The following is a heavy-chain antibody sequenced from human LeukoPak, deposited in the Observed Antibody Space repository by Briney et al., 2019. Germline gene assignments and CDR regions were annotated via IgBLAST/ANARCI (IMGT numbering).Heavy chain of an antibody. D-gene: IGHD1-7*01. CDR2: IIPIFGTA. Sequence: ASVKVSCKASGGTFSSYAISWVRQAPGQGLEWMGGIIPIFGTANYAQKSQGRVTITADESTSTAYMELSSLRSEDTAVYYCASTLNYYYYYYGMDVWGQGTTVTVSS. CDR1: GGTFSSYA. V-gene: IGHV1-69*13. CDR3: ASTLNYYYYYYGMDV. J-gene: IGHJ6*02.